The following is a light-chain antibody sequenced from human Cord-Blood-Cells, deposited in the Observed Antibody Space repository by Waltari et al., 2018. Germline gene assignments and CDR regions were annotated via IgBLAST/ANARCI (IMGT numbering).Light chain of an antibody. V-gene: IGLV2-23*03. CDR2: EGS. J-gene: IGLJ2*01. CDR3: CSYAGSSTFV. CDR1: STGVGSYNL. Sequence: QSALTQPASVSWSPGQSITIPCTGTSTGVGSYNLVSWYQQHPGKAPKLMIYEGSKRPSGVSNRFSGSKSGNTASLTISGLQAEDEADYYCCSYAGSSTFVFGGGTKLTVL.